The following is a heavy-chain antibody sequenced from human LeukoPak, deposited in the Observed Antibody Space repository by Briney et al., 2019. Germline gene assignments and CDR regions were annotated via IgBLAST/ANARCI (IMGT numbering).Heavy chain of an antibody. V-gene: IGHV4-4*02. Sequence: SGTLSLTCAVSGGSISSSNWWSWVRQPPGQGLEWIGEIYHSGSTNYNPSLNSRVTISVDKSKNQFSLKLSSVTAADTAVYYCATHRGYSYVLTFDIWGQGTMVTVSS. CDR3: ATHRGYSYVLTFDI. D-gene: IGHD5-18*01. J-gene: IGHJ3*02. CDR2: IYHSGST. CDR1: GGSISSSNW.